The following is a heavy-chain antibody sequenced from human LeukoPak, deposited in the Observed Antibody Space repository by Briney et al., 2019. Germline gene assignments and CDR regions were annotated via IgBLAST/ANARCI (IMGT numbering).Heavy chain of an antibody. CDR2: IIPIFGIA. CDR1: GGTFSGYA. J-gene: IGHJ2*01. Sequence: SVKVSCKASGGTFSGYAISWVRQAPGQGLEWMGRIIPIFGIANYAQKFQGRVTITADKSTSTAYMELSSLRSEDTAVYYCASRCTNGVCTDWYFDLWGRGTLVTVSS. V-gene: IGHV1-69*04. CDR3: ASRCTNGVCTDWYFDL. D-gene: IGHD2-8*01.